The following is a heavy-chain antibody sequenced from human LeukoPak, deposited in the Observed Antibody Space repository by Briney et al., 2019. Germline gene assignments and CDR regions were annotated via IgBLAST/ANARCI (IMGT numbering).Heavy chain of an antibody. Sequence: SVKVSCKASGGTFSSYAISWVRQAPGQGLEWMGGIIPIFGTANYAQKFQGRVTITADESTSTAYMELSSLRSEDTAVYYCTRDCSSTSCYGYFGYWGQGTLVTVSS. CDR2: IIPIFGTA. J-gene: IGHJ4*02. V-gene: IGHV1-69*13. CDR1: GGTFSSYA. D-gene: IGHD2-2*01. CDR3: TRDCSSTSCYGYFGY.